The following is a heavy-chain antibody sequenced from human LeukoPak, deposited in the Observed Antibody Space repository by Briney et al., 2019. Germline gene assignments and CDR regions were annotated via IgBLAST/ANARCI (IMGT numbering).Heavy chain of an antibody. J-gene: IGHJ4*02. V-gene: IGHV3-7*01. CDR1: KFTFSSYW. Sequence: GGSLRLSCAASKFTFSSYWMSWVRQAPGKGLEWVANIKQDGSEKYYVDSVKGRFTISRDNSKNTLYLQMNSLRAEDTAVYYCARGPLGYCSSTSCHFYFDYWGQGTLVTVSS. CDR3: ARGPLGYCSSTSCHFYFDY. D-gene: IGHD2-2*01. CDR2: IKQDGSEK.